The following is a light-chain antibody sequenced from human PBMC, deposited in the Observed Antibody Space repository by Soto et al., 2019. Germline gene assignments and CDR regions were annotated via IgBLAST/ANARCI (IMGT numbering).Light chain of an antibody. CDR2: DAS. CDR3: QQRSDLPLT. CDR1: QSVSSY. Sequence: EIVLTQSPATLSLSPGDRATLSCRASQSVSSYLAWYQEKPGQAPRLLIYDASNRATGIPARFSGSGSGTDFTLTISSLEPEDFAVYYCQQRSDLPLTFGGGTNVEIK. V-gene: IGKV3-11*01. J-gene: IGKJ4*01.